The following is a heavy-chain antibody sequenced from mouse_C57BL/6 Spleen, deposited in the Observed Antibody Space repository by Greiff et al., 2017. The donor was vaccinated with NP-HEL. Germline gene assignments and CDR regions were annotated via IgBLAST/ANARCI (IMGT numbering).Heavy chain of an antibody. CDR2: IRNKANGYTT. V-gene: IGHV7-3*01. Sequence: EVQLVESGGGLVQPGGSLSLSCAASGFTFTDYYMSWVRQPPGKALEWLGFIRNKANGYTTEYSASVKGRFTISRDNSQSILYLQMNALRAEDSATYYCAREDYDRGYFDYWGQGTTLTVSS. D-gene: IGHD2-4*01. CDR3: AREDYDRGYFDY. CDR1: GFTFTDYY. J-gene: IGHJ2*01.